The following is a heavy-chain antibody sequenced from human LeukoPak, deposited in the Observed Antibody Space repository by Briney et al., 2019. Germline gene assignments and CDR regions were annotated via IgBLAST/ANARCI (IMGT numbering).Heavy chain of an antibody. CDR3: AREGPRGNSQFDY. Sequence: GGSLRLSCAASGFTFSSYSMNWVRQAPGKGLEWVSSISSSSSYIYYADSVKGRFTISRDNAKSSLYLQMNSLRAEDTAVYYCAREGPRGNSQFDYWGQGTLVTVSS. D-gene: IGHD2/OR15-2a*01. CDR1: GFTFSSYS. CDR2: ISSSSSYI. J-gene: IGHJ4*02. V-gene: IGHV3-21*01.